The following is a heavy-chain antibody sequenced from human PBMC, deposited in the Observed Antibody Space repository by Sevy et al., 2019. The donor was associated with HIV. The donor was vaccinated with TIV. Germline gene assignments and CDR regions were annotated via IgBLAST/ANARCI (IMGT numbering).Heavy chain of an antibody. CDR3: ARNDCGGDCYSGYYDSSALDY. D-gene: IGHD2-21*02. J-gene: IGHJ4*02. CDR2: ISSSGSTI. CDR1: GFTFSDYY. Sequence: RGSLRLSCAASGFTFSDYYMSWIRQAPGKGLEWVSYISSSGSTIYYADSVKGRFTISRDNAKNSLYLQMNSLRAEDTAVYYFARNDCGGDCYSGYYDSSALDYWGQGTLVTVSS. V-gene: IGHV3-11*01.